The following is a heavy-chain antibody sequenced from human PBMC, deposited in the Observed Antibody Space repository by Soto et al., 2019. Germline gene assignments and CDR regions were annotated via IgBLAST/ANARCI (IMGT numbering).Heavy chain of an antibody. V-gene: IGHV4-4*02. Sequence: SETLSLTCAVSGVSISSSNWWSWVRQPPGKGLEWIGEIYHSGSTNYNPSLKSRVTISVDKSKNQFSLKLTSVTAADTAVYYCAQVNSAYDPIDYWGQGTLVTVPS. D-gene: IGHD5-12*01. CDR2: IYHSGST. J-gene: IGHJ4*02. CDR1: GVSISSSNW. CDR3: AQVNSAYDPIDY.